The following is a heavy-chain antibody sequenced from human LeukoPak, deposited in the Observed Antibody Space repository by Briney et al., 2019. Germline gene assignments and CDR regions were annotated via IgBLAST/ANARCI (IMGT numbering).Heavy chain of an antibody. CDR1: GFTLSSYW. V-gene: IGHV3-7*01. Sequence: GGSLRLSCAASGFTLSSYWMSWVRQAPGKGLEWVANIKQDGSEKYYVDSVKGRFTISRDNAKNSLYLQMNSLRAEDTAVYYCAREVVPALHLDYWGQGTLVTVSS. D-gene: IGHD2-2*01. CDR2: IKQDGSEK. CDR3: AREVVPALHLDY. J-gene: IGHJ4*02.